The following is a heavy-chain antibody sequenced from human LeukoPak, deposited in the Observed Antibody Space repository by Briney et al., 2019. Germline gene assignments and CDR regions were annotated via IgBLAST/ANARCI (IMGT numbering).Heavy chain of an antibody. J-gene: IGHJ4*02. CDR3: AKGGSNNWSFDN. CDR1: GFTFSSYG. CDR2: IRYDGRNK. D-gene: IGHD1-1*01. Sequence: GGSLRLSCAASGFTFSSYGMHWVRQAPGKGLQWVAYIRYDGRNKYSADSVKGRFTIYRDNSKSTLYLQMNSLRPEDTAVYYCAKGGSNNWSFDNWGQGTLVTVSS. V-gene: IGHV3-30*02.